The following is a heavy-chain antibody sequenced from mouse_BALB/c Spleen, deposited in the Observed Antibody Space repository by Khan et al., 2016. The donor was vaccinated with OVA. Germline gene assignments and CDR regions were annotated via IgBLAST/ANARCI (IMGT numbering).Heavy chain of an antibody. V-gene: IGHV1-4*01. J-gene: IGHJ3*01. D-gene: IGHD2-14*01. CDR3: VRDGAYHRNDGWFAY. Sequence: QVQLKQTGAELARPGASVKMSCKASGYTFISYTIHWIKKRPGQGLEWIGYINPSNGYTHYNQKFKDKATLTTDKSSTTAYLQLSSLTSDDSAVYNCVRDGAYHRNDGWFAYWGQGTLVTVSA. CDR1: GYTFISYT. CDR2: INPSNGYT.